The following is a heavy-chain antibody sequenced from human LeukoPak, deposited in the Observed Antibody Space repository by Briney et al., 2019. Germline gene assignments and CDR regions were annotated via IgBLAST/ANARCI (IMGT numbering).Heavy chain of an antibody. Sequence: SETLSLTCTVSGGSISSGGYYWSWIRQHPGKSLEWIGYIYYSGSTYYNPSLKSRVTISVDTSKNQFSLKLSSVTAADTAVYYCARGLTGTHWGHFDYWGQGTLVTVSS. CDR3: ARGLTGTHWGHFDY. V-gene: IGHV4-31*03. D-gene: IGHD1-20*01. CDR1: GGSISSGGYY. J-gene: IGHJ4*02. CDR2: IYYSGST.